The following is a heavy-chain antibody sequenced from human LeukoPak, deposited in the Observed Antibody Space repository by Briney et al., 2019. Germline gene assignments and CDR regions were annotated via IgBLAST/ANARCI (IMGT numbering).Heavy chain of an antibody. J-gene: IGHJ6*02. CDR3: ASRDKGYYYGMDV. Sequence: GGSLRLSCAASGFTVSGNYMSWVRQAPGKGLEWVSLLYSGGSTYYPDSVKGRFSISRDNSKTTLSLQMNSLRAEDTAVYYCASRDKGYYYGMDVWGQGTTVTVSS. D-gene: IGHD5-24*01. CDR1: GFTVSGNY. CDR2: LYSGGST. V-gene: IGHV3-66*01.